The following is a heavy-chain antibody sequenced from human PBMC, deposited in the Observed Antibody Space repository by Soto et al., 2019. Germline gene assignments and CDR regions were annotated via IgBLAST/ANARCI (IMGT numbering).Heavy chain of an antibody. CDR1: RGSISSGDFY. Sequence: QVQLQESGPGLVKPSQTLSLTCTISRGSISSGDFYWSWIRQHQGKGLEWIGYIHYSGSTYYNPSLRSRVTISVDTSKNQLSLKLSSVTAAEKAVYYWAIDGSGRSFDYWGQGTLVTVSS. D-gene: IGHD3-10*01. V-gene: IGHV4-30-4*01. CDR2: IHYSGST. CDR3: AIDGSGRSFDY. J-gene: IGHJ4*02.